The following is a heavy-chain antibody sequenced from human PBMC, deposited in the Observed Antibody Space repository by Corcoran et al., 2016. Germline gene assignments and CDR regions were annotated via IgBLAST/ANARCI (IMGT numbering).Heavy chain of an antibody. V-gene: IGHV4-59*01. D-gene: IGHD5-12*01. J-gene: IGHJ4*02. Sequence: QVQLQESGPGLVKPSKTLSLTCTVSGGSISSYYWSWIRQPPGKGLEWIGYIYYSGSTNYNPSLKSRVTISVDTSKNQFSLKLSSVTAADTAVYYGARGGEGYNPFDYWGQGTLVTVSS. CDR3: ARGGEGYNPFDY. CDR2: IYYSGST. CDR1: GGSISSYY.